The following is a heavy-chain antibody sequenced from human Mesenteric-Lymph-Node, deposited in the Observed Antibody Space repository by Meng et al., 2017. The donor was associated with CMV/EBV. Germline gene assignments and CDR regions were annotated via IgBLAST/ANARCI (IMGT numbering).Heavy chain of an antibody. CDR2: INLISGGT. J-gene: IGHJ5*01. CDR1: GYTFTDYF. V-gene: IGHV1-2*02. Sequence: ASVKVSCKASGYTFTDYFIHWVRQAPGQGLEWMGWINLISGGTQYAEKFQGRVTMTRDTSISTAYMELRRLRSDDTAVYYCARGHVTGYVDPWGQGTLVTVSS. D-gene: IGHD3-16*01. CDR3: ARGHVTGYVDP.